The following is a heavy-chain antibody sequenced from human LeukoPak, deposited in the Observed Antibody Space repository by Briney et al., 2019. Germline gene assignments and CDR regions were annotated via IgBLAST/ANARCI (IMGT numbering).Heavy chain of an antibody. CDR2: ISGSGGST. J-gene: IGHJ4*02. Sequence: SGGSLRLSCAASGFTFSSYTMNWVRQAPGKGLEWVATISGSGGSTYYADSVEGRFTISRDNSKNTLYLQMNSLRAEDTAVYYCAKDLIRLGETALVGSPYWGQGTLVTVSS. CDR3: AKDLIRLGETALVGSPY. CDR1: GFTFSSYT. V-gene: IGHV3-23*01. D-gene: IGHD5-18*01.